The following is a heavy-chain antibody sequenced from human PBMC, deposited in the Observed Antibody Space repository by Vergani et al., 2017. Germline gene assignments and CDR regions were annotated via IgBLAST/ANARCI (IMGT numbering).Heavy chain of an antibody. CDR3: ACSSGWSXFDY. V-gene: IGHV3-30-3*01. D-gene: IGHD6-19*01. CDR2: ISYDGSNK. J-gene: IGHJ4*02. Sequence: QVQLVESGGGVVQPGRSLRLSCAASGFTFSSYAMHWVRQAPGKGLEWVAVISYDGSNKYYADSVKGRFTISRDNSKNTLYLQMNSLRAEDTAVYYCACSSGWSXFDYWGQGTLVTVSS. CDR1: GFTFSSYA.